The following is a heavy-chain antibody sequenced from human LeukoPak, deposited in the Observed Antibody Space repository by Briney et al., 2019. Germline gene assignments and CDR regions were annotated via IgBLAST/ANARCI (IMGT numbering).Heavy chain of an antibody. D-gene: IGHD6-13*01. Sequence: SETLSLTCTVSGGSISSYYWSWIRQPPGKGLEWIGYIYYSGSTYYNPSLKSRVTISVDTSKNQFSLKLSSVTAADTAVYYCARYSSSWWGAFDIWGQGTMVTVSS. CDR1: GGSISSYY. J-gene: IGHJ3*02. CDR3: ARYSSSWWGAFDI. CDR2: IYYSGST. V-gene: IGHV4-59*01.